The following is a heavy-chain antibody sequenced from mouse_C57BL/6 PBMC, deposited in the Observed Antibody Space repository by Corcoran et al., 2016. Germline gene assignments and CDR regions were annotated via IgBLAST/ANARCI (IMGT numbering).Heavy chain of an antibody. CDR3: ARPLDSRLYFDY. V-gene: IGHV9-3*01. CDR1: GYTFTTYG. D-gene: IGHD3-2*01. CDR2: INTYSGVP. Sequence: QIQLVQSGPELKKPGETVKISCKASGYTFTTYGMSWVKQAPGKGLKWMGWINTYSGVPTYADDFKGRFAFSLETSASTAYLQINNLKNEDTATYFCARPLDSRLYFDYWGQGTTLTVSS. J-gene: IGHJ2*01.